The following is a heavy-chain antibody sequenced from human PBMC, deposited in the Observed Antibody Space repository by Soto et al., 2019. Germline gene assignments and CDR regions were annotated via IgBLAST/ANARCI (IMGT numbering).Heavy chain of an antibody. CDR1: GGTFSSYA. J-gene: IGHJ6*04. V-gene: IGHV1-69*13. CDR2: IITIFGTA. D-gene: IGHD6-13*01. Sequence: SVKVSCKASGGTFSSYAISWVRQAPGQGLEWMGGIITIFGTANYAQKFQGRVTITADESTSTAYMELGSQRSEETVVYYCASYRGLGAARPGYYGMDVWGEGTTVIVSS. CDR3: ASYRGLGAARPGYYGMDV.